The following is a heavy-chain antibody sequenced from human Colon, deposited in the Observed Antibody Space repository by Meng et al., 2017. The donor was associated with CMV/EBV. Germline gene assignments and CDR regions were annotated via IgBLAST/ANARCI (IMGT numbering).Heavy chain of an antibody. CDR1: GASISDGYW. CDR2: MSHSGAS. Sequence: TCAVSGASISDGYWWTGVRQTPGKGLEWIGEMSHSGASNYNPSLKSRVTMSVDKSKNQFSLNLISVTAADTAVYFCASSSGWWRIDSWGQGALVTVSS. D-gene: IGHD6-19*01. CDR3: ASSSGWWRIDS. J-gene: IGHJ4*02. V-gene: IGHV4-4*01.